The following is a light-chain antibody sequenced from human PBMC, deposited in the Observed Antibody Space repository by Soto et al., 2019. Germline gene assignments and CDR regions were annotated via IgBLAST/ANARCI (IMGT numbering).Light chain of an antibody. CDR2: DTS. V-gene: IGKV3-20*01. J-gene: IGKJ1*01. CDR1: QSVSSSS. Sequence: EIDLTQSPGTLSLSAGERATLSCRASQSVSSSSLAWYQQKAGQAPRLLIYDTSTRATGIPDRFSGSGSGTYITLTISRLEPEDFAVYYCQNYGRSTGTFGQGTKVEIK. CDR3: QNYGRSTGT.